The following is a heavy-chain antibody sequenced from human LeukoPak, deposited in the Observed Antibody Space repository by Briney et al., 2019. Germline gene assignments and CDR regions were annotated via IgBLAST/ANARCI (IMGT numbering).Heavy chain of an antibody. J-gene: IGHJ6*03. CDR1: GFTFSNYG. Sequence: QPGRSLRLSCEASGFTFSNYGIHWVRQTPGKGLEWVAAISSDGVEKHYADSVKGRFTISRDNSKSILYLQMNSLRAEDTALYYCAREGHYDILTGYSPLEYYFYYMDVWGKGTTVTVSS. CDR3: AREGHYDILTGYSPLEYYFYYMDV. V-gene: IGHV3-30*04. CDR2: ISSDGVEK. D-gene: IGHD3-9*01.